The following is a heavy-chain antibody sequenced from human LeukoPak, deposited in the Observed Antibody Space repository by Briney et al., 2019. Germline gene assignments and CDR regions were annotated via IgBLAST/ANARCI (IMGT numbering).Heavy chain of an antibody. J-gene: IGHJ4*02. Sequence: ASVKVSCKASGYTFSRFDINWVRQAPGQGLEWMGWINAGNGNTKYSQKFQGRVTITRDTSASTAYMELSSLRSEDTAVYYCARDRVGLGSSGYPEFDYWGQGTLVTVSS. CDR1: GYTFSRFD. V-gene: IGHV1-3*01. CDR2: INAGNGNT. D-gene: IGHD3-22*01. CDR3: ARDRVGLGSSGYPEFDY.